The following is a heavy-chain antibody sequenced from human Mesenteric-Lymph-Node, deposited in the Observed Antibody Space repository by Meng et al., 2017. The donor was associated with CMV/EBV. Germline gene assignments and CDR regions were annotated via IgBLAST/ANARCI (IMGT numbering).Heavy chain of an antibody. V-gene: IGHV3-30*04. CDR2: ISYDGSNK. D-gene: IGHD1-20*01. J-gene: IGHJ6*02. CDR1: GFTFSSYA. CDR3: ASDPHSNWNPAYGYYYGMDV. Sequence: GESLKISCAASGFTFSSYAMHWVRQAPGKGLEWVAVISYDGSNKYYADSVKGRFTISRDNAGNSLSLQMHSLTAEDTALYYCASDPHSNWNPAYGYYYGMDVWGQGTTVTVSS.